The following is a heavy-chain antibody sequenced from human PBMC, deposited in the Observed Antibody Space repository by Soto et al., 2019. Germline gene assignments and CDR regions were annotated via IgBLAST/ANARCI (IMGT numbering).Heavy chain of an antibody. Sequence: GGSLRLSCAASGFTFSSYAMSWVRQAPGKGLEWVSAISGSGGSTYYADSVKGRFTISRDNSKNTLYLQMNSLRAEDTAVYYCAKIHDSSGYYRATYYYGMDVWGQGTTVTVSS. J-gene: IGHJ6*02. CDR2: ISGSGGST. D-gene: IGHD3-22*01. CDR1: GFTFSSYA. V-gene: IGHV3-23*01. CDR3: AKIHDSSGYYRATYYYGMDV.